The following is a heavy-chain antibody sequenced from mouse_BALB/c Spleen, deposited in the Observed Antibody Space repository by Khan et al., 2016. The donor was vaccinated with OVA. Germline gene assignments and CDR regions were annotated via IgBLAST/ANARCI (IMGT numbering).Heavy chain of an antibody. CDR1: GYTFTNYG. CDR3: ARSQLLFYAMDY. J-gene: IGHJ4*01. CDR2: INTSTGEP. Sequence: QIQLVQSGPELRKPGETVKISCRASGYTFTNYGMNWVKQPPGKGLKWVGWINTSTGEPTYADDFKGRFAFSLEASASTAYLQISDLKHEDMATFFCARSQLLFYAMDYWGQGTSVTVSS. V-gene: IGHV9-1*02. D-gene: IGHD4-1*02.